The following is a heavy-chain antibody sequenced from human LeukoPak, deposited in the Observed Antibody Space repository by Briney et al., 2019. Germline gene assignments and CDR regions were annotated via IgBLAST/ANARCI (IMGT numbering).Heavy chain of an antibody. CDR3: ARGAVYSGYYYVRPNNWFDP. CDR2: INPSGGST. J-gene: IGHJ5*02. CDR1: GYTFTSYY. Sequence: ASVKVSCKASGYTFTSYYMHWVRQAPGQGLEWMGIINPSGGSTSYAQKFQGRVTMTRATSTSTVYMELSSLRSEDTAVYYCARGAVYSGYYYVRPNNWFDPWGQGTLVTVSS. V-gene: IGHV1-46*01. D-gene: IGHD3-22*01.